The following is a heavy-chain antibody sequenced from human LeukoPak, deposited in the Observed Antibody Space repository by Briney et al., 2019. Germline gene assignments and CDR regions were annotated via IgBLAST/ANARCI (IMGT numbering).Heavy chain of an antibody. CDR1: GGTFSSYA. V-gene: IGHV1-69*04. J-gene: IGHJ4*02. D-gene: IGHD3-3*01. CDR3: ARGKYYDFWSGYYPLDY. CDR2: IIPILGIA. Sequence: GASVKVSCKASGGTFSSYAISWVRQAPGQGLEWMGRIIPILGIANYAQKFQGRVPITADKSTSTAYMELSSLRSEDTAMYYCARGKYYDFWSGYYPLDYWGQGTLVTVSS.